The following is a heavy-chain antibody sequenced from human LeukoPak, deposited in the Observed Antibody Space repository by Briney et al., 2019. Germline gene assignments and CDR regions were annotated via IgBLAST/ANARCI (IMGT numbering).Heavy chain of an antibody. CDR1: GFTFSSYW. J-gene: IGHJ4*02. V-gene: IGHV3-7*04. D-gene: IGHD6-19*01. CDR2: IKKDGSEK. CDR3: ARITGWYHYDY. Sequence: SGGSLRLSCAASGFTFSSYWMGWVRQAPGKGLEWVANIKKDGSEKFYVDSVKGRFTISRDNAKNSVYLQMNSLRAEDTAVYYCARITGWYHYDYWGQGTLATVST.